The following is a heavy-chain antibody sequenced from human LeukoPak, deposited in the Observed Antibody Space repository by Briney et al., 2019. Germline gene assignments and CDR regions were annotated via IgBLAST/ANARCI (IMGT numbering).Heavy chain of an antibody. J-gene: IGHJ4*02. Sequence: GGSLRLPCAASGYTFSNYWMTWVRQAPGKGLEWVANMKRDGSVKNYLDSVKGRFTISRDNAKNSLYLQMNSLRAEDTVVYYCARGWIPADYWGQGTPVTVSS. D-gene: IGHD1-1*01. CDR1: GYTFSNYW. CDR2: MKRDGSVK. CDR3: ARGWIPADY. V-gene: IGHV3-7*01.